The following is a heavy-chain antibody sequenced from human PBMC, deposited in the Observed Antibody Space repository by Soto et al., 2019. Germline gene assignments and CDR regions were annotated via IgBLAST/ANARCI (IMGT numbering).Heavy chain of an antibody. CDR1: GGTFSSYA. CDR3: ARAPVAPWHAFDI. Sequence: SVKVSCKASGGTFSSYAISWVRQAPGQGLEWMGGIIPIFGTANYAQKFQGRVTITADESTSTAYMEPSSLRSEDTAVYYCARAPVAPWHAFDIWGQGTMVTVSS. CDR2: IIPIFGTA. D-gene: IGHD2-15*01. J-gene: IGHJ3*02. V-gene: IGHV1-69*13.